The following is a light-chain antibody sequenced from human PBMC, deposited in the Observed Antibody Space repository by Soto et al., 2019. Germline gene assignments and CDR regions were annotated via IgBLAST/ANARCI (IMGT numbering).Light chain of an antibody. CDR1: QSISIW. Sequence: DIQLTQSRSTVPASSGDTVTLTCRASQSISIWLAWYQQKPGQAPKLLIYDAFTLESGVPSRFSGSVSGEEFTLSINNLQPDDFATYYCQQYNGHRSFGLGTKVDI. CDR2: DAF. V-gene: IGKV1-5*01. J-gene: IGKJ1*01. CDR3: QQYNGHRS.